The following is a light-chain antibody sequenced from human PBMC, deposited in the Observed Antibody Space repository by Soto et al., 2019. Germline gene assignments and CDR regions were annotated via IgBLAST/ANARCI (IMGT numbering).Light chain of an antibody. CDR1: QSVTNDY. V-gene: IGKV3-20*01. J-gene: IGKJ2*01. CDR2: GAS. Sequence: EIVLTQSPGTLSLSPGERATLSCRASQSVTNDYLAWFQQKPGQAPRLLIYGASSRATGIPDRFSGSGSGTDFTLTISRLEPEDFAGYYCQQYGSSPYTFGQGTKLEIK. CDR3: QQYGSSPYT.